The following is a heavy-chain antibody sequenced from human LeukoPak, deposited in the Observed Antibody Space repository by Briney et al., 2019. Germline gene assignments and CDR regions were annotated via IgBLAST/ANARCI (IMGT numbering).Heavy chain of an antibody. V-gene: IGHV1-2*02. CDR1: GYTFTGYY. CDR3: AIAGIVVVPAPRHRYYFDY. Sequence: ASVTVSCKASGYTFTGYYMHWVRQAPGQGLEWMGWINPNSGGTNYAQKFQGRVTITADESTSTAYMELSSLRSEDTAVYYCAIAGIVVVPAPRHRYYFDYWGQGTLVTVSS. J-gene: IGHJ4*02. CDR2: INPNSGGT. D-gene: IGHD2-2*01.